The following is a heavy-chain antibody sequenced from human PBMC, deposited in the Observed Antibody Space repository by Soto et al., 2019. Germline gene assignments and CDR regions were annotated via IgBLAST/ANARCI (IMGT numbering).Heavy chain of an antibody. Sequence: SETLSLTCTVSGGSISSYYWSWIRQPAGKGLEWIGCIYTSGSTNYNPSLKSRVTISVDTSKNQFSLRLTSLTAAEPAGYYFGRATYPGYYYYYYGMDVWGQGTTVTVSS. D-gene: IGHD1-1*01. CDR3: GRATYPGYYYYYYGMDV. CDR1: GGSISSYY. J-gene: IGHJ6*02. CDR2: IYTSGST. V-gene: IGHV4-4*07.